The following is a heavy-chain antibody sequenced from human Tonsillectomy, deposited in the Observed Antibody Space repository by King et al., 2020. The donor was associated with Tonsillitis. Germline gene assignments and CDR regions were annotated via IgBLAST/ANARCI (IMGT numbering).Heavy chain of an antibody. CDR2: ISYDGTNK. V-gene: IGHV3-30*03. Sequence: VQLVESEGGVVQPGRSLRLSCAASGFTFSSYGMHWVRQAPGKGLEWVAVISYDGTNKYYADSVKGRSTISRDNSKNTVYLQMNSLRADDTAVYYCAIHGGTGLLDPWGQGTLVTVSS. CDR1: GFTFSSYG. J-gene: IGHJ5*02. CDR3: AIHGGTGLLDP. D-gene: IGHD3/OR15-3a*01.